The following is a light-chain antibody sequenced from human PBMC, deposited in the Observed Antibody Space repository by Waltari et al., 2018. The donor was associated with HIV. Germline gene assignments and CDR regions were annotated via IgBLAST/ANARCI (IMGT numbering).Light chain of an antibody. J-gene: IGKJ1*01. V-gene: IGKV3-15*01. Sequence: EIVMTQSPDTLSVSSGARVTLSCRASQSANRNLAWYQQRPGQAPTLLIYDASARATGVPARFSGSGSGTEFTLTITSLQSEDFAVYFCQQYNKWSWTFGQGTKVEIE. CDR3: QQYNKWSWT. CDR2: DAS. CDR1: QSANRN.